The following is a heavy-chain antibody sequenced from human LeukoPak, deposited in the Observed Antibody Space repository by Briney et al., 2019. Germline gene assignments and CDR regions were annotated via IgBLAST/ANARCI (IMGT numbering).Heavy chain of an antibody. CDR2: IKQDGSER. D-gene: IGHD1-26*01. J-gene: IGHJ4*02. CDR3: VIDKIVVATNFDY. Sequence: GGSLRLSCAASGFTFSTYWMSWVRQAPGKGPEWVANIKQDGSERYYVDFVKGRFSISRDNAKNTVYLQMDCLRAEDTAVYYCVIDKIVVATNFDYWGQGTLVTVSS. V-gene: IGHV3-7*03. CDR1: GFTFSTYW.